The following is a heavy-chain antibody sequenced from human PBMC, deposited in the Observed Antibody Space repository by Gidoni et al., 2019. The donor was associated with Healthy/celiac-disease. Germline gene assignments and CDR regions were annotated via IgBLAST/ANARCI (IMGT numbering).Heavy chain of an antibody. CDR3: ARENDHGMDV. V-gene: IGHV3-48*03. J-gene: IGHJ6*02. CDR1: GFTFSSYE. Sequence: EVQLVESGGGLVQLGGSLRLSCAASGFTFSSYEMNWVRQAPGKGLEWVSYISSSGSTIYYADSVKGRFTISRDNAKNSLYLQMNSLRAEDTAVYYCARENDHGMDVWGQGTTVTVSS. CDR2: ISSSGSTI. D-gene: IGHD3-16*01.